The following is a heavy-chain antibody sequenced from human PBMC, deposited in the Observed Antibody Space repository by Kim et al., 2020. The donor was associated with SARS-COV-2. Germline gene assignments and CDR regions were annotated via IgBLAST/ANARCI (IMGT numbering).Heavy chain of an antibody. Sequence: SETLSLTCTVSGGSVSSGSYYWSWIRQPPGKGLEWIGYIYYSGSTNYNPSLKSRVTISVDTSKNQFSLKLSSVTAADTAVYYCAGVVGLGGEDYYGSGSYYIDYWGQGTLVTVSS. D-gene: IGHD3-10*01. CDR3: AGVVGLGGEDYYGSGSYYIDY. V-gene: IGHV4-61*01. CDR2: IYYSGST. CDR1: GGSVSSGSYY. J-gene: IGHJ4*02.